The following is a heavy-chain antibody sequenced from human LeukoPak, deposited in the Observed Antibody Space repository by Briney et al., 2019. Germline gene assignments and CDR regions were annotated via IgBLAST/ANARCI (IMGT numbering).Heavy chain of an antibody. CDR1: GYTFTSYG. V-gene: IGHV1-18*01. D-gene: IGHD2-15*01. J-gene: IGHJ4*02. CDR2: ISAYNGNT. CDR3: ARVGHCSGGSCYPDY. Sequence: ASVKVSCKASGYTFTSYGISWVRQAPGQGLEWMGWISAYNGNTNYAQKLQGGVTMTTDTSTSTAYMELRSLRSDDTAVYYCARVGHCSGGSCYPDYWGQGTLVTVSS.